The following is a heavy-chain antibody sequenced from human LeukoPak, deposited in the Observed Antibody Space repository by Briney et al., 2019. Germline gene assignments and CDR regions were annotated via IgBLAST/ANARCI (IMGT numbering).Heavy chain of an antibody. J-gene: IGHJ4*02. Sequence: GGSLRLSCAASGFTFSSYNMNWVRQAPGKGLEWVSYISTSSDNIYYGDSVKGRFTISRDNAKNSLYLQMHSLRAEDTAVYYCARSYFDWFSPIAYWGQGTLVTVSS. D-gene: IGHD3-9*01. CDR3: ARSYFDWFSPIAY. CDR1: GFTFSSYN. CDR2: ISTSSDNI. V-gene: IGHV3-48*01.